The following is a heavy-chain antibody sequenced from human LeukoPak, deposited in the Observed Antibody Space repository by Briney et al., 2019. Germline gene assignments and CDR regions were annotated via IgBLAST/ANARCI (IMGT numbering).Heavy chain of an antibody. CDR1: GGSFSGYY. V-gene: IGHV4-34*01. D-gene: IGHD3-3*01. J-gene: IGHJ4*02. Sequence: PSETLSLTCAVYGGSFSGYYWSWIRQPPGKGLEWIGEINHSGSTNYNPSLKSRVTISVDTSKNQFSLKLSSVTAADTAVYYCARHNYDFWSPYDYWGQGTLVTVSS. CDR3: ARHNYDFWSPYDY. CDR2: INHSGST.